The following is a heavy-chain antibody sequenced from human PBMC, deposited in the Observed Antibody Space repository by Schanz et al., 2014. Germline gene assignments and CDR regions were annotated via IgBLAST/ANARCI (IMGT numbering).Heavy chain of an antibody. CDR1: GFTFSSYA. V-gene: IGHV3-21*01. Sequence: EVHLLDSGGGLVQPGGSLRLSCAASGFTFSSYAMSWVRQAPGKGLEWVSSISYGTSYIYYAESVKGRFTISRDNSKNSLYLQMNSLRAEDTAVYYCARGGPAYYFDDWGQGTLVTVSS. CDR2: ISYGTSYI. CDR3: ARGGPAYYFDD. J-gene: IGHJ4*02.